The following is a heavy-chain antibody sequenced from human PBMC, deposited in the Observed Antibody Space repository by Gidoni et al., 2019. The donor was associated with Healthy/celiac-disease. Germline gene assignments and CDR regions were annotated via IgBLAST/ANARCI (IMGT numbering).Heavy chain of an antibody. CDR1: GGSISSYY. V-gene: IGHV4-59*01. Sequence: QVQLQESGPGLVKPSETLSLTCTVSGGSISSYYWSWIRQPPGKGLEWIGYIYYSGSTNYNPSLKSRVTISVDTSKNQFSLKLSSVTAADTAVYYCARSHGLLGYGMDVWGQGTTVTVSS. CDR3: ARSHGLLGYGMDV. CDR2: IYYSGST. J-gene: IGHJ6*02. D-gene: IGHD4-17*01.